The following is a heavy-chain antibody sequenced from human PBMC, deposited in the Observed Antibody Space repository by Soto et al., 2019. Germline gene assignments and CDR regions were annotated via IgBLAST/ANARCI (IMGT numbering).Heavy chain of an antibody. CDR3: ARGYYYDSSGCPFDY. CDR2: ISYDGSNK. CDR1: GFAFSSYA. Sequence: QVQLVESGGGVVQPGRSLRLSCAASGFAFSSYAMHWVRQAPGKGLEWVAVISYDGSNKYYADSVKGRFTISRDNSKNTLYLQMNSLRAEDTAVYYCARGYYYDSSGCPFDYWGQGTLVTVSS. J-gene: IGHJ4*02. V-gene: IGHV3-30-3*01. D-gene: IGHD3-22*01.